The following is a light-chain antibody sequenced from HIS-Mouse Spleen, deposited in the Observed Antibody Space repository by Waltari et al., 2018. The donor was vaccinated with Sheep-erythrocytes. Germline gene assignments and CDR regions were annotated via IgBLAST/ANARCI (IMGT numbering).Light chain of an antibody. Sequence: QSALTQPASVSGSPGQSITISCTGTSSDVGIYNLFSWYQQHPGKAPKLMIYDVSKRPSGVPDRFSGSKSGNTASLTISGLQAEDEADYYCCSYAGSYNHVFATVTKVTVL. V-gene: IGLV2-23*02. CDR1: SSDVGIYNL. CDR3: CSYAGSYNHV. J-gene: IGLJ1*01. CDR2: DVS.